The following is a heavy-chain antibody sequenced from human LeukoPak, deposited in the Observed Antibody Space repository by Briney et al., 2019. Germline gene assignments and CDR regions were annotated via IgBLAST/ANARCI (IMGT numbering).Heavy chain of an antibody. CDR3: ATVTKVNVDF. J-gene: IGHJ4*02. CDR1: GFTFSSYT. Sequence: GGSLTLSCAASGFTFSSYTLYWFRQPPGKGLEWVASVSVEGIGRFFPGSVEGRFTISRDNSKNTVYLQLNSLRPEDTAVYFCATVTKVNVDFWGQGTLVTVSS. V-gene: IGHV3-30-3*01. CDR2: VSVEGIGR. D-gene: IGHD4-11*01.